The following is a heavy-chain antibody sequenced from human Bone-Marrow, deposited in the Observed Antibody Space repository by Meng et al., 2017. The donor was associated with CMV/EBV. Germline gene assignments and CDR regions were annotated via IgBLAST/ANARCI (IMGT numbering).Heavy chain of an antibody. Sequence: GGSLRLSCAASGFTFSSYGMHWVRQAPGKGLEWVAFIRYDGSNKYYADSVRGRFTISRDNSKNTLYLQMNSLRAEDTAVYYCAKGSGARMGAGDWGQGTLVTVSS. J-gene: IGHJ4*02. CDR1: GFTFSSYG. CDR3: AKGSGARMGAGD. V-gene: IGHV3-30*02. D-gene: IGHD1-26*01. CDR2: IRYDGSNK.